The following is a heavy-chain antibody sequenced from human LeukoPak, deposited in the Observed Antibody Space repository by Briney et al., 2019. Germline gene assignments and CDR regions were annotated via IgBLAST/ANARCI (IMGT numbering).Heavy chain of an antibody. CDR1: GYTFTSYG. J-gene: IGHJ3*02. CDR3: VRGSGSYPLAYNDAFDI. D-gene: IGHD3-10*01. V-gene: IGHV1-18*01. CDR2: ISAYNGNT. Sequence: ASVKVSCKASGYTFTSYGISWVRQAPGQGLEWMGWISAYNGNTNYAQKLQGRVTMTTDTSTSTAYMELRSLRSDDTAVYYCVRGSGSYPLAYNDAFDIWGQGTMVTVSS.